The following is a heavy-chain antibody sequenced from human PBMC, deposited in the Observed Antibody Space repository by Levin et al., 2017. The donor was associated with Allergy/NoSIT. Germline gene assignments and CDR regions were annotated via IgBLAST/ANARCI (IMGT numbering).Heavy chain of an antibody. J-gene: IGHJ3*02. CDR2: IYSGGST. Sequence: GESLKISCAASGFTVSSHYMSWVRQAPGKGLEWVSVIYSGGSTYYADSVKGRFTISRDNSKNTLYLQMNSLRAEDTAVYYCARDGSSGWPDDAFDIWGQGTMVTVSS. V-gene: IGHV3-66*02. CDR1: GFTVSSHY. D-gene: IGHD6-19*01. CDR3: ARDGSSGWPDDAFDI.